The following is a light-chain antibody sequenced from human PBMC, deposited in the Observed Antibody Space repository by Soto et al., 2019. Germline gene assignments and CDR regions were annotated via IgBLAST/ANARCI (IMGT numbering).Light chain of an antibody. Sequence: DSQMTQSPSTLSASVGDRVTITCRASQSISSWLAWYQQKSGKAPKLLSYDASSLESGVPSRFSGSGSGTEFTLTISRLQPDDFATYYCQQYNSYPWTFGQGTKVE. V-gene: IGKV1-5*01. CDR1: QSISSW. CDR2: DAS. CDR3: QQYNSYPWT. J-gene: IGKJ1*01.